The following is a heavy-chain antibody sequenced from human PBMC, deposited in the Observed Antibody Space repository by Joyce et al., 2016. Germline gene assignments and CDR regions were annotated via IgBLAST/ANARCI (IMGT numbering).Heavy chain of an antibody. V-gene: IGHV1-69-2*01. Sequence: EVQLVQSGAEVKKPWATVKISCKVSGYTFTDYYMHWVQQAPGKGLEWMGLVDHEDGETLYAEKFQGRVTITAGTSTDTAYMELSSLRSEDTAVYYCATVDYYYGSGTPRDYYYYMDVWGKGTTVTVSS. J-gene: IGHJ6*03. D-gene: IGHD3-10*01. CDR3: ATVDYYYGSGTPRDYYYYMDV. CDR1: GYTFTDYY. CDR2: VDHEDGET.